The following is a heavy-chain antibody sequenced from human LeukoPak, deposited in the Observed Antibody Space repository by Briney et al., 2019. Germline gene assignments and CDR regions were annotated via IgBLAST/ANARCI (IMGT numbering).Heavy chain of an antibody. J-gene: IGHJ5*02. Sequence: RSQTLSLTCAISGDSVSSNSAAWNWIRQSPSRGLEWLGRTYYRSKWYNDYAVSVKSRITINPDTSKNQFSLQLNSVTPEDTAVYYCAREGYCSGGSCSNSLPPRSPRFDPWGQGTLVTVSS. V-gene: IGHV6-1*01. CDR1: GDSVSSNSAA. D-gene: IGHD2-15*01. CDR3: AREGYCSGGSCSNSLPPRSPRFDP. CDR2: TYYRSKWYN.